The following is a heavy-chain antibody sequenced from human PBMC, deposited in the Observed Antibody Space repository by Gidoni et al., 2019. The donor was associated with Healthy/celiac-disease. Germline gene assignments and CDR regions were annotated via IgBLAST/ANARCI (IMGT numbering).Heavy chain of an antibody. J-gene: IGHJ3*02. Sequence: QVQLVESGGGVVQPGRSLRLSCAASGSTFSRYGMHWVRQAPGKGLEWVAVISYDGSNKYYADSVKGRFTISRDNSKNTLYLQMNSLRAEDTAVYYCAKDARGYRVHDAFDIWGQGTMVTVSS. V-gene: IGHV3-30*18. CDR3: AKDARGYRVHDAFDI. CDR1: GSTFSRYG. CDR2: ISYDGSNK. D-gene: IGHD5-18*01.